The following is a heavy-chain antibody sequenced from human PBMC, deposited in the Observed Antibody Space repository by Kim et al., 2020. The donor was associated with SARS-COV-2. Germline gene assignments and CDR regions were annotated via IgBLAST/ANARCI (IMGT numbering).Heavy chain of an antibody. CDR1: GFTFSSYA. CDR2: ISGSGGST. J-gene: IGHJ4*02. V-gene: IGHV3-23*01. D-gene: IGHD4-4*01. CDR3: AKVLAGSKEGLVDY. Sequence: GGSLRLSCAASGFTFSSYAMSWVRQAPGKGLEWVSAISGSGGSTYYADSVKGRFTISRDNSKNTLYLQMNSLRAEDTAVYYCAKVLAGSKEGLVDYWGQGTLVTVSS.